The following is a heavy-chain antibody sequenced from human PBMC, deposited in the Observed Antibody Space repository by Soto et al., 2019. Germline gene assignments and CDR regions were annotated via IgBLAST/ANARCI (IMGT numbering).Heavy chain of an antibody. J-gene: IGHJ3*02. CDR1: GCTFSSYA. D-gene: IGHD3-22*01. V-gene: IGHV3-23*01. CDR3: AKSRLSGYYDSSGPGLDAFDI. CDR2: ISGSGGST. Sequence: PGGSLRLSCAASGCTFSSYAMSWVRQAPGKGLEWVSAISGSGGSTYYADSVKGRFTISRDNSKNTLYLQMNSLRAEDTAVYYCAKSRLSGYYDSSGPGLDAFDIWGQGTMVTVSS.